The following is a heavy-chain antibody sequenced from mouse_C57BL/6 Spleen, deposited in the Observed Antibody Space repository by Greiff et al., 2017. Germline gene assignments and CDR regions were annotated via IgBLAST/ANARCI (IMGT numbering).Heavy chain of an antibody. Sequence: QVQLQQPGAELVKPGASVKLSCKASGYTFTSYWMQWVKQRPGQGLEWIGEIDPSDSYTNYNQKFKGKATLTVDTSSSTAYMQLSSLTSEDSAVYYCAPRVYDYDDGCAYWGQGTVLTVSA. CDR3: APRVYDYDDGCAY. CDR1: GYTFTSYW. V-gene: IGHV1-50*01. CDR2: IDPSDSYT. D-gene: IGHD2-4*01. J-gene: IGHJ3*01.